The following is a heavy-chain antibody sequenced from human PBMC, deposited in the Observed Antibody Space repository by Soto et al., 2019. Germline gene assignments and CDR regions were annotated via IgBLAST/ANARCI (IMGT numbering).Heavy chain of an antibody. V-gene: IGHV3-74*03. CDR3: ARDATGSPDF. CDR1: GFTFSSYW. D-gene: IGHD1-26*01. Sequence: EVPLVESGGGLVQPGGSLRLSCAASGFTFSSYWMHWVRQAPGKGLVWVSRINSDESVTMYADSVKGRFTISRDNDKNTLYLQMNSVRAEDTAVYYCARDATGSPDFWGQGTLVTVSS. CDR2: INSDESVT. J-gene: IGHJ4*02.